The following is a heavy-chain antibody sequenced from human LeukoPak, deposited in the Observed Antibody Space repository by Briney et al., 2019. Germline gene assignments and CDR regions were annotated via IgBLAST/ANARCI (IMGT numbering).Heavy chain of an antibody. CDR1: GYTFTSYG. V-gene: IGHV1-18*01. D-gene: IGHD1-26*01. CDR2: ISAYNGNT. Sequence: ASGKVSCKASGYTFTSYGISWGRQAPGQGLEGMGWISAYNGNTNYAQKLKGRVTMTTDTSTSTAYMELRSLRSDDTAVYYCARETPRYSGSYYAGYWGQGTLVTVSS. J-gene: IGHJ4*02. CDR3: ARETPRYSGSYYAGY.